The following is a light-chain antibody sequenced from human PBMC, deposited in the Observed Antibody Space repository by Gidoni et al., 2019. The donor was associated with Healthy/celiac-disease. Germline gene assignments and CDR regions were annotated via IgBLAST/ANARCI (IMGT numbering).Light chain of an antibody. CDR3: QQYNNWPPVT. Sequence: EIVMTQSPATLSVSPGERATLSCRASKSVSSNLAWYQQKPGQAPRLLIYGASTRATGIPARFSGSGSGTEFTLTISSLQSEDFAVYYCQQYNNWPPVTFXQXTRLEIK. CDR1: KSVSSN. V-gene: IGKV3-15*01. CDR2: GAS. J-gene: IGKJ5*01.